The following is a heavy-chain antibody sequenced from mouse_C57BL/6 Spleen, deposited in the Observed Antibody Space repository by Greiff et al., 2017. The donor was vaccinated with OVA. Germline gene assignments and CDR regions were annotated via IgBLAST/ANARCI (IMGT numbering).Heavy chain of an antibody. CDR1: GYSITSGYY. J-gene: IGHJ4*01. Sequence: EVQLQESGPGLVKPSQSLSLTCSVTGYSITSGYYWNWIRQFPGNKLEWMGYISYDGSNNYNPSLKNRISITRDTSTNQFFLKLNSGSTEDTATYYCARYYDYDDYYAMDYWGQGTSVTVSS. CDR3: ARYYDYDDYYAMDY. V-gene: IGHV3-6*01. CDR2: ISYDGSN. D-gene: IGHD2-4*01.